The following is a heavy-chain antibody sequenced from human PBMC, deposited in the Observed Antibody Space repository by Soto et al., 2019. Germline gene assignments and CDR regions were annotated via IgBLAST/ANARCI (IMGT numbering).Heavy chain of an antibody. V-gene: IGHV4-59*01. CDR2: LYYTGST. J-gene: IGHJ6*02. CDR1: GGSISDFY. Sequence: ETLSLTCNVSGGSISDFYWSWIRQSPGKRLEWIGYLYYTGSTNYNPALKSRVTISLDTSKNQFSLKLRSVTAADTAVYYCARGGGYDFRSSQAPPIDVWGQGTTVTVSS. CDR3: ARGGGYDFRSSQAPPIDV. D-gene: IGHD3-3*01.